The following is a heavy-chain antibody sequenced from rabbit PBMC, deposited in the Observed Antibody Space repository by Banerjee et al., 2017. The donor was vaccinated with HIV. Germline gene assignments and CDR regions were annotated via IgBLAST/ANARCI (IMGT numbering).Heavy chain of an antibody. CDR3: ARDLVAVIGWNFNL. J-gene: IGHJ4*01. D-gene: IGHD1-1*01. Sequence: QSLEESGGDLVKPGASLTLTCTVSGVSFSISSYMCWVRQAPGKGLEWIACIDAGSSGFTYFATWANGRFAISKTSSTTVTLQMTRLTAADTATYFCARDLVAVIGWNFNLWGPGTLVTVS. V-gene: IGHV1S40*01. CDR1: GVSFSISSY. CDR2: IDAGSSGFT.